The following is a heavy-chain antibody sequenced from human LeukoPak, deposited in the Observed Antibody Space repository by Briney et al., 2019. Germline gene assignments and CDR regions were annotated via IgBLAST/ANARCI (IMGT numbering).Heavy chain of an antibody. D-gene: IGHD1-1*01. CDR2: ITGRDGST. V-gene: IGHV3-23*01. CDR1: GFTFSSYA. J-gene: IGHJ6*02. Sequence: GGSLRLSCATSGFTFSSYAMSWVRQAPGKGLEWVSTITGRDGSTYYAESVKGRFTISRDNSKSTLFLQMNSLRADDTAVYYCAKQGTGDTEFYAMDVWGQGTTVTVS. CDR3: AKQGTGDTEFYAMDV.